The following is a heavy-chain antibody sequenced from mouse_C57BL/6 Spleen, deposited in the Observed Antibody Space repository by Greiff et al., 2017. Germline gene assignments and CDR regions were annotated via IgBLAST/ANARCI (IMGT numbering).Heavy chain of an antibody. Sequence: QVQLQQSGAELVKPGASVQLSCKASGYTFTESTIHWVKQRSGQGLEWIGWFYPGSGSIKYNEKFKHKATLTADNSSSTVYIELSRLTSEDSAVYFSERHEGRYYYGSSSDWYFDVWGTGTTVTVSS. CDR1: GYTFTEST. J-gene: IGHJ1*03. CDR2: FYPGSGSI. CDR3: ERHEGRYYYGSSSDWYFDV. V-gene: IGHV1-62-2*01. D-gene: IGHD1-1*01.